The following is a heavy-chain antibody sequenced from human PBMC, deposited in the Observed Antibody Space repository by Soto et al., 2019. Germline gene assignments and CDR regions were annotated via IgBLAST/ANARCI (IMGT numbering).Heavy chain of an antibody. CDR2: IYWDDDK. CDR1: GFSLTTRPVG. Sequence: QITLEESGPTLVKPTQTLTLTCTFSGFSLTTRPVGVGWIRQAPGKALEWLVVIYWDDDKRYSPSLRSRLTITKVTSKNQVVLTMTDMDPVDTATYYCAHRLGGYTWNDGYLDFWGQGILVTVSS. D-gene: IGHD5-12*01. V-gene: IGHV2-5*02. J-gene: IGHJ4*02. CDR3: AHRLGGYTWNDGYLDF.